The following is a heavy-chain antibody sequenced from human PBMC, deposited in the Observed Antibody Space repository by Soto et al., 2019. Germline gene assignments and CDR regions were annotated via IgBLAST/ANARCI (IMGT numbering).Heavy chain of an antibody. V-gene: IGHV4-38-2*02. Sequence: SETLSLTCNVSGYSVSSGSCWGCIRQPPGKGPEWIASIYHGGTTFYNPSLKSRVGISVDTSKNQVSLILRSVSAADTAVYFCARAHVMVVAGSMFDYWGHGILVTVYS. CDR1: GYSVSSGSC. J-gene: IGHJ4*01. D-gene: IGHD6-19*01. CDR3: ARAHVMVVAGSMFDY. CDR2: IYHGGTT.